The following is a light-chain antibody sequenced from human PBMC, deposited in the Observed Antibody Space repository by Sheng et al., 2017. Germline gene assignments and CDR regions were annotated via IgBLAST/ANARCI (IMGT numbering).Light chain of an antibody. CDR1: QSVSSN. CDR3: QQYGSSSIT. J-gene: IGKJ5*01. V-gene: IGKV3-15*01. Sequence: EIVMTQSPATLSVSPGERATLSCRASQSVSSNLAWYQQKPGQTPRLLIHGASTRATGIPARFSGSGSGTEFTLTISSLEPEDFAVYYCQQYGSSSITFGQGTRLEIK. CDR2: GAS.